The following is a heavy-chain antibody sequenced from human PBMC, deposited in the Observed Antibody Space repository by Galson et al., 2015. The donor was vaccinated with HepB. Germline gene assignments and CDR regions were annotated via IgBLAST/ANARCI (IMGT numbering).Heavy chain of an antibody. Sequence: SVKVSCKASGGTFSSYAISWVRQAPGQGLEWMGGIIPIFGTANYAQKFQGRVTITADESTSTAYMELSSLRSEDTTVYYCASVSYYYDSSGYDSGLTYYFDYWGQGTLVTVSS. CDR1: GGTFSSYA. CDR2: IIPIFGTA. D-gene: IGHD3-22*01. V-gene: IGHV1-69*13. J-gene: IGHJ4*02. CDR3: ASVSYYYDSSGYDSGLTYYFDY.